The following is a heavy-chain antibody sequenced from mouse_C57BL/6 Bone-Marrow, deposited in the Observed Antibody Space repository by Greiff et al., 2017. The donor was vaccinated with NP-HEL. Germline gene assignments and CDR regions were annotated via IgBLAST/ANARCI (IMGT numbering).Heavy chain of an antibody. V-gene: IGHV5-16*01. J-gene: IGHJ2*01. CDR1: GFTFSDYY. CDR3: ARRAAYYSNYDY. CDR2: INYDGSST. D-gene: IGHD2-5*01. Sequence: EVKVVESEGGLVQPGSSMKLSCTASGFTFSDYYMAWVRQVPEKGLEWVANINYDGSSTYYLDSLKSRFIISRDNAKNILFLQMSSLKSEDTATYYCARRAAYYSNYDYWGQGTTLTVSS.